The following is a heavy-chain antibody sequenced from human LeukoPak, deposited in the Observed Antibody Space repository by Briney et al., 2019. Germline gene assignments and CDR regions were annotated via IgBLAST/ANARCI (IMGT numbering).Heavy chain of an antibody. CDR2: INAGSGNT. CDR3: ARDPRAAADDY. D-gene: IGHD6-13*01. Sequence: ASVKVSCKASGYTFINYAINWGRQAPGQRLEWLGWINAGSGNTKYSQKFQGRVTITRDTSASTAYLELSSLRPEDTAVYYCARDPRAAADDYWGQGTVVTVPS. J-gene: IGHJ4*02. V-gene: IGHV1-3*01. CDR1: GYTFINYA.